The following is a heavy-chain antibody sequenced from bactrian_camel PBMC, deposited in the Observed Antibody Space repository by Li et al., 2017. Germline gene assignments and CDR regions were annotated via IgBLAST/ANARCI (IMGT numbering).Heavy chain of an antibody. V-gene: IGHV3S63*01. Sequence: HVQLVESGGGSVQAGGSVRLSCVTSGFTEDGFYVAWIRQPPGKEREGVASIYTGTDRTYYADSVKGRFAIWQDNAKATVYLEINYLRPEDTAMYYCAAGGCWGAWTTTWYQPQGYNYWGEGTQVTVS. D-gene: IGHD5*01. CDR3: AAGGCWGAWTTTWYQPQGYNY. CDR1: GFTEDGFY. CDR2: IYTGTDRT. J-gene: IGHJ4*01.